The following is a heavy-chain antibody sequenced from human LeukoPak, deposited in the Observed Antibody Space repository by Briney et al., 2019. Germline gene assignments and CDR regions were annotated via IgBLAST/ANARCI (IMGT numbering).Heavy chain of an antibody. CDR1: GFTVSSYS. V-gene: IGHV3-23*01. J-gene: IGHJ4*02. Sequence: GGSLRLSCAASGFTVSSYSMNWVRQAPGKGLKWVSAISGSGGSTYYADSVKGRITISRDNSKNTLYLQMNSLRAEDTAVYYCAKGVGYCSGGSCQQFDYWGQGTLVTVSS. CDR3: AKGVGYCSGGSCQQFDY. D-gene: IGHD2-15*01. CDR2: ISGSGGST.